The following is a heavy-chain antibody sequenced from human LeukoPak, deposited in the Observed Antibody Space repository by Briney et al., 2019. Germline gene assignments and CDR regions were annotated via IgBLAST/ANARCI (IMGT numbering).Heavy chain of an antibody. CDR1: GGSISSYY. D-gene: IGHD3-22*01. Sequence: SETLSLTCTVSGGSISSYYWSWIRQPPGKGLEWIGSIYYSGSTFYNPSLQSRVTISVDTSKNQFSLKLRSVTAADTAVYYCAKPHYHDSSGYQYWGQGTLVTVSS. CDR3: AKPHYHDSSGYQY. V-gene: IGHV4-59*05. J-gene: IGHJ4*02. CDR2: IYYSGST.